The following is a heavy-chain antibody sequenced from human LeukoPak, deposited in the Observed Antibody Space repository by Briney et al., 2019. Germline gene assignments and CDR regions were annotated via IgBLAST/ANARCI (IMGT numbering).Heavy chain of an antibody. CDR3: ARDSRFLEWLLSRDNWFDP. Sequence: SETLSLTCAVSGYSISSGYYWGWIRQPPGKGLEWIGSIYHSGSTYYNPSLKSRVTISVDTSKNQFSLKLSSVTAADTAVYYCARDSRFLEWLLSRDNWFDPWGQGTLVTVSS. V-gene: IGHV4-38-2*02. D-gene: IGHD3-3*01. CDR2: IYHSGST. J-gene: IGHJ5*02. CDR1: GYSISSGYY.